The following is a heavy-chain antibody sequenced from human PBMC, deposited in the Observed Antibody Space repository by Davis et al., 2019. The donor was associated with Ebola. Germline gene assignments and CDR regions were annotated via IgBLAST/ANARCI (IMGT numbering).Heavy chain of an antibody. V-gene: IGHV1-46*01. Sequence: ASVKVSCKASGYAFTSYYMHWVRQAPGQGLEWMGIIRPSGGTTRYAQKFQGRVTMTRDTSTSTVYMELSSLRSEDTAVYYCARSLASDAFDIWGQGTKVTVSS. CDR3: ARSLASDAFDI. CDR1: GYAFTSYY. J-gene: IGHJ3*02. CDR2: IRPSGGTT. D-gene: IGHD6-13*01.